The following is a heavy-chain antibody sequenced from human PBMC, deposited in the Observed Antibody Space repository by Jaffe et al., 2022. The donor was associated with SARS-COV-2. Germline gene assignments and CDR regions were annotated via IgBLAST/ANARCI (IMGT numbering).Heavy chain of an antibody. CDR3: ARDRGIVVVPAVTYGMDV. V-gene: IGHV1-2*02. Sequence: QVQLVQSGAEVKKPGASVKVSCKASGYTFTGYYMHWVRQAPGQGLEWMGWINPNSGGTNYAQKFQGRVTMTRDTSISTAYMELSRLRSDDTAVYYCARDRGIVVVPAVTYGMDVWGQGTTVTVSS. CDR2: INPNSGGT. CDR1: GYTFTGYY. J-gene: IGHJ6*02. D-gene: IGHD2-2*01.